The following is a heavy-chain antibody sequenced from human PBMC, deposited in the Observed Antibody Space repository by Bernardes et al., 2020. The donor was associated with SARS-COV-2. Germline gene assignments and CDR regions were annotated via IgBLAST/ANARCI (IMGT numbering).Heavy chain of an antibody. CDR1: GFTFNNFA. J-gene: IGHJ4*02. Sequence: GGSLRLSCAASGFTFNNFAVSWVRQVRGRGLEWVSGINSVGDTYYADSVKGRFTISTDSSKQMLFLQMNSLRAEDTAIYYCAKDYMEGGATQLFDYWGQGSLVTVSS. V-gene: IGHV3-23*01. CDR3: AKDYMEGGATQLFDY. CDR2: INSVGDT. D-gene: IGHD3-16*01.